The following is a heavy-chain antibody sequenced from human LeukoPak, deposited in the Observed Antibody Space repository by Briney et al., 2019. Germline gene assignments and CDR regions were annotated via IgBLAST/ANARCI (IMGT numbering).Heavy chain of an antibody. D-gene: IGHD6-19*01. CDR2: ISGSGGST. CDR3: AKDSQSPNTPRYSSGWYPDY. V-gene: IGHV3-23*01. CDR1: GFTFSSYA. J-gene: IGHJ4*02. Sequence: GGSLRLSCAASGFTFSSYAMSWVRQAPGKGLEWVSAISGSGGSTYYADSVKGRSTISRDNSKNTLYLQMNSLRAEDTAVYYCAKDSQSPNTPRYSSGWYPDYWGQGTLVTVSS.